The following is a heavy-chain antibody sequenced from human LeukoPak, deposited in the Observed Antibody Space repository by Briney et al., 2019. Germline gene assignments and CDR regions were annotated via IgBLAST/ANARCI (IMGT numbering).Heavy chain of an antibody. CDR3: AREYDYSNYVGYYYYYYGMDV. D-gene: IGHD4-11*01. J-gene: IGHJ6*02. CDR2: ISSSSSYI. V-gene: IGHV3-21*01. CDR1: GFTFSSYS. Sequence: PGGSLRLSCAASGFTFSSYSMTWVRQAPGKGLEWVSSISSSSSYIYYADSVKGRFTISRDNAKNSLYLQMNSLRAEDTAVYYCAREYDYSNYVGYYYYYYGMDVWGQGTTVTVSS.